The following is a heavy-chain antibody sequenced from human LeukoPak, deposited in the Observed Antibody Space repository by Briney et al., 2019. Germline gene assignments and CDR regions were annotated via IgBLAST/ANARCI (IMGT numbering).Heavy chain of an antibody. CDR2: IYYSGST. CDR3: ARHSVVVPAAMYNWFDP. CDR1: GGSISSSSYY. Sequence: SSETLSLTCTVSGGSISSSSYYWGWIRQPPGQGLEWIGSIYYSGSTYYNPSLKSRVTISVDTSKNQFSLKLSSVTAADTAVYYCARHSVVVPAAMYNWFDPWGQGTLVTVFS. V-gene: IGHV4-39*01. J-gene: IGHJ5*02. D-gene: IGHD2-2*01.